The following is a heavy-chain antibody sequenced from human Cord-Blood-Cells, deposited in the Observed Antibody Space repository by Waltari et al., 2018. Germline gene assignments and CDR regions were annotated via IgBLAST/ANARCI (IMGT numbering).Heavy chain of an antibody. Sequence: QVQLQQWGAGLLKPSATLSLTCAVYGGSFRGYYWRWIRQPPGKGLEWIGEIKHSGSTNYNPSLKSRVTISVDTSKNQFSLKLSSVTAADTAVYYCARLWGGSSWYGYFQHWGQGTLVTVSS. CDR3: ARLWGGSSWYGYFQH. V-gene: IGHV4-34*01. CDR2: IKHSGST. J-gene: IGHJ1*01. CDR1: GGSFRGYY. D-gene: IGHD6-13*01.